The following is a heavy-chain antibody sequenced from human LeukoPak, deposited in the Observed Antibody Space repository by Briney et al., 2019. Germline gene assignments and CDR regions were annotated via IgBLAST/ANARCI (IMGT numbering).Heavy chain of an antibody. CDR1: GGSISSYY. J-gene: IGHJ4*02. CDR3: ARGAVLYYDFWSGPYYFDY. Sequence: SETLSLTCTVSGGSISSYYWSWIRQPPGKGLEWIGYIYYSGSTNYNPSLKSRVTISVDTSKNQFSLKLSSVTAADTAVYYCARGAVLYYDFWSGPYYFDYWGQGTLVTVSS. D-gene: IGHD3-3*01. CDR2: IYYSGST. V-gene: IGHV4-59*01.